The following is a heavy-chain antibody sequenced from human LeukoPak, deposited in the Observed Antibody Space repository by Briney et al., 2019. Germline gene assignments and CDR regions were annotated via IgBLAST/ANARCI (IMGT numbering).Heavy chain of an antibody. J-gene: IGHJ4*02. CDR2: MYNSGST. CDR3: ARAEKAVTGIVDS. V-gene: IGHV4-59*01. Sequence: PSETLSLTCTVSGDSITNSYWSWIRQSPGKGLEWIGYMYNSGSTIYNPSLKSRVTISTDTSKNQFSLRLNSVTAADTAVYYCARAEKAVTGIVDSCGQGTLVTVSS. CDR1: GDSITNSY. D-gene: IGHD6-19*01.